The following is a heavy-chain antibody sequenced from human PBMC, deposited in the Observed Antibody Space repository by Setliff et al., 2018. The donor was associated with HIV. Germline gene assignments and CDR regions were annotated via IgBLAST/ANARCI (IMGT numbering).Heavy chain of an antibody. CDR3: ARDFSTNYDILTGYPQAFDI. Sequence: ASVKVSCKASGYTFTSYYMHWVRQAPGQGLEWMGIINPSGGSTSYAQKFQGRVTMTRDTSTSTVYMELSSLRSEDTAVYYCARDFSTNYDILTGYPQAFDIWGQGTMVTVSS. CDR2: INPSGGST. J-gene: IGHJ3*02. CDR1: GYTFTSYY. V-gene: IGHV1-46*01. D-gene: IGHD3-9*01.